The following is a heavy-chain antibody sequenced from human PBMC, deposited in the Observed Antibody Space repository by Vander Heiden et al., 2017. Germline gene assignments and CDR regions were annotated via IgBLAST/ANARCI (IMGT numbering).Heavy chain of an antibody. CDR2: IRSTAYGGTT. CDR1: GFTFGDYA. J-gene: IGHJ4*02. CDR3: TRDRAVMESDY. Sequence: EVQLVESGGGLAKPGRSLRLSCTASGFTFGDYAMSWFRQAPGKGLEWVGFIRSTAYGGTTEYAASVKGRFTISRDDSKSIAYLQMNSLKTEDTAVYYCTRDRAVMESDYWGQGTLVTVSS. D-gene: IGHD2-21*01. V-gene: IGHV3-49*05.